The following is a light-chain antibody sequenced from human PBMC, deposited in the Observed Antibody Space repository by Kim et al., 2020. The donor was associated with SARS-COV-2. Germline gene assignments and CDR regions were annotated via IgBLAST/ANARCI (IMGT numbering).Light chain of an antibody. Sequence: GTVTLTCALISGSASTAYCPSRYQPTPGQAPRTPLYSTNTRSSGVPDRFPGSILGNKAALTITGAQADDESDYYCVLFMGSGINWVFGGGTQLTVL. CDR3: VLFMGSGINWV. CDR1: SGSASTAYC. V-gene: IGLV8-61*01. CDR2: STN. J-gene: IGLJ3*02.